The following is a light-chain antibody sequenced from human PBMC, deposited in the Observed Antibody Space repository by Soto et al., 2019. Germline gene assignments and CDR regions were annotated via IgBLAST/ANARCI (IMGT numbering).Light chain of an antibody. Sequence: DIQMTQSPSSLSASVGDRVTITCRASQSISTYLNWYQQKPGKAPRVLIYDASSSQSGVPSRISGSGSGTDFTLTISSLQPEDFATYYCQQANSFPITFGQGTRLEIK. J-gene: IGKJ5*01. CDR1: QSISTY. CDR3: QQANSFPIT. CDR2: DAS. V-gene: IGKV1-39*01.